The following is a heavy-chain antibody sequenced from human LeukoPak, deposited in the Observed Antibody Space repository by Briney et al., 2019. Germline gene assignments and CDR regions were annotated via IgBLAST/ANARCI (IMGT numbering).Heavy chain of an antibody. CDR3: ARGSPRYYYGSGSYSGDAFDI. V-gene: IGHV4-34*01. CDR2: INHSGST. Sequence: SETLSLTCAVYGGSFSGYYWSWIRQPPGKGLEWIGEINHSGSTNYNPSLKSRVTIPVDTSKNQFSLKLSSVTAADTAVYYCARGSPRYYYGSGSYSGDAFDIWGQGTMVTVSS. J-gene: IGHJ3*02. D-gene: IGHD3-10*01. CDR1: GGSFSGYY.